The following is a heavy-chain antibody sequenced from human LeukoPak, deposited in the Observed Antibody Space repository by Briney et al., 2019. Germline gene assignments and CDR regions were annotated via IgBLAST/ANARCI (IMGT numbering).Heavy chain of an antibody. D-gene: IGHD2-15*01. CDR3: ARISTYCSGGSCPSDY. V-gene: IGHV4-4*07. Sequence: SETLSLTCTVSGGSISSYYWSWIRQPAGKGLEWIGRIYTSGSTYYNPSLKSRVTISVDTSKNQFSLKLNSVTAADTAVYYCARISTYCSGGSCPSDYWGQGTPVTVSS. J-gene: IGHJ4*02. CDR1: GGSISSYY. CDR2: IYTSGST.